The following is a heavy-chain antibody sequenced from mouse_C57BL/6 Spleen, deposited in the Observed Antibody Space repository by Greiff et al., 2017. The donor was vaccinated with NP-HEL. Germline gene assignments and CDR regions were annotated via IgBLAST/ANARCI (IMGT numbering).Heavy chain of an antibody. CDR1: GFTFSNYW. CDR2: IRLKSDNYAT. CDR3: TGGWDYWDFDV. V-gene: IGHV6-3*01. D-gene: IGHD3-3*01. Sequence: EVKLEESGGGLVQPGGSMKLSCVASGFTFSNYWMNWVRQSPEKGLEWVAQIRLKSDNYATHYAESVKGRFTISRDDSKSSVYLQMNTVRAEDTGIYYCTGGWDYWDFDVWGTGTTVTVAS. J-gene: IGHJ1*03.